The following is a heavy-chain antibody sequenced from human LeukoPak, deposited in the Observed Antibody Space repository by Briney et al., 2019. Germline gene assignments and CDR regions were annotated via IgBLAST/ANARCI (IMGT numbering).Heavy chain of an antibody. CDR3: ARHPTSYFDY. CDR1: GGPITNSY. CDR2: IFYSGGT. J-gene: IGHJ4*02. V-gene: IGHV4-59*08. Sequence: PSETLSLTCTVSGGPITNSYWSWIRQPPGKGLEWIGYIFYSGGTNYSPSLKSRVSISIDTSNNQFYLKLKSVTAADTAVYYCARHPTSYFDYWGQGTLVTVSS.